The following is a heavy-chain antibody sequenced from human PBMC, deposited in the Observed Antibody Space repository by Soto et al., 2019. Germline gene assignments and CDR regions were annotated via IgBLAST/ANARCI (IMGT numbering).Heavy chain of an antibody. D-gene: IGHD1-26*01. CDR1: GYTFTSYG. V-gene: IGHV1-18*01. J-gene: IGHJ6*02. Sequence: ASVKVSCKASGYTFTSYGISWVRQAPGQGLEWMGWISAYNGNTNYAQKLQGRVTMTTDTSTSTAYMELRSLKTEDTAVYYCTRHPVKWELVMGMDVWGQGTTVTVSS. CDR3: TRHPVKWELVMGMDV. CDR2: ISAYNGNT.